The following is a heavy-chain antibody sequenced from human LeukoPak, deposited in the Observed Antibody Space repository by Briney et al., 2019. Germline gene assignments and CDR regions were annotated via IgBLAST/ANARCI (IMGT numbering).Heavy chain of an antibody. CDR2: VYYFGNA. V-gene: IGHV4-39*01. CDR3: ATHSERSYFES. J-gene: IGHJ4*02. Sequence: NTSETLSLTCSVSGGSIPTTRYYWGWIRQSPGMGLEWIGSVYYFGNAYYRPSLMSRATISIDTSKKRISLNLTSVTARDTGIYYCATHSERSYFESWGQGTLVTVSS. CDR1: GGSIPTTRYY. D-gene: IGHD3-10*01.